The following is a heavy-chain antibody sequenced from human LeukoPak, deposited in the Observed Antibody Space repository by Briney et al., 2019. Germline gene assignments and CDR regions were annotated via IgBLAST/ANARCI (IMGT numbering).Heavy chain of an antibody. V-gene: IGHV1-8*01. CDR1: GYTFTSYD. J-gene: IGHJ6*02. D-gene: IGHD2-15*01. CDR2: MKPNSGNT. CDR3: ARGYVVYYYYYGMDV. Sequence: ASVKVSCKASGYTFTSYDINWVRQATGQGLEWMGWMKPNSGNTGYAQKFQGRVTMTRNTSISTAYMELSSLRSEDTAVYYCARGYVVYYYYYGMDVWGQGTTVTVSS.